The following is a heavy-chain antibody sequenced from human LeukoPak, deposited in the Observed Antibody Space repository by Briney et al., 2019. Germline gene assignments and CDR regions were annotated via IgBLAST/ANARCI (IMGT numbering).Heavy chain of an antibody. CDR2: IYYSGST. CDR1: GGSIGSGGYY. D-gene: IGHD2/OR15-2a*01. CDR3: ARAFLYYFDY. J-gene: IGHJ4*02. Sequence: ASQTLSLTCTVSGGSIGSGGYYWSWIRQHPGKGLEWIGYIYYSGSTYYNPSLKSRVTISVDTSKNQFSLKLSSVTAADTAVYYCARAFLYYFDYWGQGTLVTVSS. V-gene: IGHV4-31*03.